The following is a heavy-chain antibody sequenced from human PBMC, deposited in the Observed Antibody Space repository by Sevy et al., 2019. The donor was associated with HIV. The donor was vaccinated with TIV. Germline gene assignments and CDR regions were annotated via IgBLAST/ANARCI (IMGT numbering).Heavy chain of an antibody. CDR2: IIPIFGTA. D-gene: IGHD2-2*01. V-gene: IGHV1-69*01. J-gene: IGHJ6*02. CDR1: GGTFSSYA. CDR3: ARDHSKSPPRIVVVPAAPTYYGMDV. Sequence: ASVKASCKASGGTFSSYAISWVRQAPGQGLEWMGGIIPIFGTANYAQKFQGRVTITADESTSTAYMELSSLRSEDTAVYDCARDHSKSPPRIVVVPAAPTYYGMDVWGQGTTVTVSS.